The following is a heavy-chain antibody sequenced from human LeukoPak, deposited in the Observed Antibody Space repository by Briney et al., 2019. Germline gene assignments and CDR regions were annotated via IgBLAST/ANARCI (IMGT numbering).Heavy chain of an antibody. CDR1: GFSFDDYA. J-gene: IGHJ3*02. Sequence: GGSLRLSCAASGFSFDDYAMHWVRQAPGKGLEWVSGISWNSGNIGYADSVKGRFTISRDNAKNSLNLQMNSLRAEDTALYYCAKDTRAIVGSAHNAFDIWGQGTMVTVSS. CDR2: ISWNSGNI. V-gene: IGHV3-9*01. D-gene: IGHD1-26*01. CDR3: AKDTRAIVGSAHNAFDI.